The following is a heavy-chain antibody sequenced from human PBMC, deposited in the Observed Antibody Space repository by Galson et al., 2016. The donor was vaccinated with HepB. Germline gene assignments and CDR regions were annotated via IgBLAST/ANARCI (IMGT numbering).Heavy chain of an antibody. Sequence: SLRLSCAASGARIRIYGMNWVRQAPGKGLEWVAKIDPDGGRKLYLDSVKGRFTIAKDYADNSLSLQMKSLRAEDTAVYYWARDRDWAKDFWGQGTLVTVSS. CDR1: GARIRIYG. V-gene: IGHV3-7*03. D-gene: IGHD2-21*01. J-gene: IGHJ4*02. CDR3: ARDRDWAKDF. CDR2: IDPDGGRK.